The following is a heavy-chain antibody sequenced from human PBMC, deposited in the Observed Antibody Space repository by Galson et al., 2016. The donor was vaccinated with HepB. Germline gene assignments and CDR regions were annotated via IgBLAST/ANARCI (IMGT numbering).Heavy chain of an antibody. J-gene: IGHJ6*04. V-gene: IGHV3-21*01. D-gene: IGHD2-2*01. CDR3: ARVLPAADSYYYYGMAV. Sequence: SLRLSCAASGFTFSYYSMNWVRQAPGKGLEWVSFISSSSSYIYYADSVKGRFTISRDNAKNSLYRQMNSLRAEDTAVYYCARVLPAADSYYYYGMAVWGKGTTVTVSS. CDR1: GFTFSYYS. CDR2: ISSSSSYI.